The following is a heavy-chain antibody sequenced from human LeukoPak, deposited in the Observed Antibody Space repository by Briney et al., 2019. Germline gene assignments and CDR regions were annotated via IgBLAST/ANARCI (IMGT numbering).Heavy chain of an antibody. CDR1: GGYIKSYY. CDR2: IYDSGST. CDR3: ARVRWLNAYYHYYYMDV. D-gene: IGHD3-22*01. V-gene: IGHV4-59*01. Sequence: SETLSLTCTVSGGYIKSYYWSWIRQPPGKGLEWIGYIYDSGSTNYNPFLRSRVTISLDAAKDQFSLRLSSVTAANTALYYCARVRWLNAYYHYYYMDVWGKGTTVTVSS. J-gene: IGHJ6*03.